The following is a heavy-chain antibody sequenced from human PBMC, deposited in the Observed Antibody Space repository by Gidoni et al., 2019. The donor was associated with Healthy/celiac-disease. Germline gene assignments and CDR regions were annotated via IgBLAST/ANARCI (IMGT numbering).Heavy chain of an antibody. CDR1: GSTFGDYA. D-gene: IGHD6-13*01. CDR2: IRSKAYGGTT. J-gene: IGHJ4*02. CDR3: TTYSSTSPFDY. V-gene: IGHV3-49*05. Sequence: EVQLVVSGGGLVKPGRSLRLSCTAYGSTFGDYAMSWFRQAPGKGLEWVGFIRSKAYGGTTEYAASVKGRFTISRDDSKSIAYLQMNSLKTEDTAVYYCTTYSSTSPFDYWGQGTLVTVSS.